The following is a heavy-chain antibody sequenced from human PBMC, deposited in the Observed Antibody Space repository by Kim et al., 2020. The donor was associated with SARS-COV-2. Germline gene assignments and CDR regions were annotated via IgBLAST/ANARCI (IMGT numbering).Heavy chain of an antibody. CDR2: IDPSDSYT. CDR1: GYSFTSYW. J-gene: IGHJ5*02. V-gene: IGHV5-10-1*01. CDR3: ARTGSKGWTVAGGGYNWFDP. D-gene: IGHD6-19*01. Sequence: GASLKISCKGSGYSFTSYWISWVRQMPGKGLEWMGRIDPSDSYTNYSPSFQGHVTISADKSISTAYLQWSSLKASDTAMYYCARTGSKGWTVAGGGYNWFDPWGQGTLVTVSS.